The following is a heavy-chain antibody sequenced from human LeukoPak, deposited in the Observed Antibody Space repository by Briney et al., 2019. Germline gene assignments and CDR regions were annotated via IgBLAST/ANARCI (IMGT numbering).Heavy chain of an antibody. Sequence: ASVKVSCKASGYTFTGYYMHWVRQAPGQGLEWMGWISAYNGNTNYAQKLQGRVTMTTDTSTSTAYMELRSLRSDDTAVYYCARSRYSGYEDYWGQGTLVTVSS. D-gene: IGHD5-12*01. CDR1: GYTFTGYY. V-gene: IGHV1-18*04. J-gene: IGHJ4*02. CDR3: ARSRYSGYEDY. CDR2: ISAYNGNT.